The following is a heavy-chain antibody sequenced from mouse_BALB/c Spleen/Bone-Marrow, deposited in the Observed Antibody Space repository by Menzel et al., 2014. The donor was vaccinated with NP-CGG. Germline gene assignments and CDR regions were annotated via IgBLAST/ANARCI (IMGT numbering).Heavy chain of an antibody. CDR3: AREGGYYYGSRVAWFAY. Sequence: VKLMESGPGLVAPSQSLSITCAVSGFSLTSYGVHWVRQPPGKGLEWLGAIWAGGSTNYNSALMSRLGISKDNSKSQVFLKMNSLQTDDTAMYYCAREGGYYYGSRVAWFAYWGQGTLVTVSA. CDR2: IWAGGST. D-gene: IGHD1-1*01. J-gene: IGHJ3*01. CDR1: GFSLTSYG. V-gene: IGHV2-9*02.